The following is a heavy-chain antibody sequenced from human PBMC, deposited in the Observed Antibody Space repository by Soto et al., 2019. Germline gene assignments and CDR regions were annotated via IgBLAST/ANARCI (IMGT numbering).Heavy chain of an antibody. CDR3: ARLSGSYFDY. Sequence: GGSLRLSCAASGFTFSDYYMSWIRQTPGKGLEWVSYISSSRSYTNYADSVKGRFTISRDNAKNSLYLQMNSLRAEDTAVYYCARLSGSYFDYWGQGTLVTVSS. CDR1: GFTFSDYY. V-gene: IGHV3-11*06. J-gene: IGHJ4*02. D-gene: IGHD1-26*01. CDR2: ISSSRSYT.